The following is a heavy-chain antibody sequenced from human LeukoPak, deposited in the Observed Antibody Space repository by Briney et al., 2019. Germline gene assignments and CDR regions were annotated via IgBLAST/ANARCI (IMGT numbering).Heavy chain of an antibody. CDR3: TRMAGGLWDY. D-gene: IGHD5-24*01. J-gene: IGHJ4*02. V-gene: IGHV3-21*04. CDR2: ISSSSSYI. Sequence: GGSLRLSCAASGFTFSSYSMNWVRQAPGKGLEWVSSISSSSSYIYYADSVKGRFTVSRDNAKNSLYLQMNSLRAEDTAVYYCTRMAGGLWDYWGQGTLVTVSS. CDR1: GFTFSSYS.